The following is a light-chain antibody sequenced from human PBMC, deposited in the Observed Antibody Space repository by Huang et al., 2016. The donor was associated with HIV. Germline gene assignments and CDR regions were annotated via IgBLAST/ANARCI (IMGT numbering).Light chain of an antibody. V-gene: IGKV1D-8*01. CDR3: QQYSEFPRT. CDR1: QAIGSN. J-gene: IGKJ2*01. Sequence: VIWMTQSPSLISASTGDKVTLNCRSSQAIGSNLACYRQKPGQVPQLLVHTVSSLQTGVTSRFSGTGSGTEYTLTISCLQSEDFATYYCQQYSEFPRTFGQGTKLEIK. CDR2: TVS.